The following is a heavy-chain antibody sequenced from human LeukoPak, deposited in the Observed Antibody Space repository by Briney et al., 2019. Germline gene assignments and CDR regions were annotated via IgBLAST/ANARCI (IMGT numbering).Heavy chain of an antibody. CDR1: GYTLSNSG. CDR3: ARKAFSSGGIPSHYYYMDV. V-gene: IGHV1-18*01. J-gene: IGHJ6*03. D-gene: IGHD2-15*01. Sequence: ASVKVSCKASGYTLSNSGISWVRQAPGQGLEWMGWISTYSGTTNYAHNLQGRLTMTTDTSTSTAYMELRNLKSDDTAVYYCARKAFSSGGIPSHYYYMDVWGKGTTVTISS. CDR2: ISTYSGTT.